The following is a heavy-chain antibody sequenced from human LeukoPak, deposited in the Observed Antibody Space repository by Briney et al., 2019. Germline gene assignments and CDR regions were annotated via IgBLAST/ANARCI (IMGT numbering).Heavy chain of an antibody. CDR2: IRFDGSNK. Sequence: PGGTLRLSCAASGFTFSSYGMHWVRQAPGKGLEWAAFIRFDGSNKYSADSVKGRFTISRDNSKNTLYLQMNSLRSDDTAVYYCARAGIWDYSDSSGYHNAAFDIWGQGTMVTVSS. J-gene: IGHJ3*02. CDR1: GFTFSSYG. V-gene: IGHV3-30*02. CDR3: ARAGIWDYSDSSGYHNAAFDI. D-gene: IGHD3-22*01.